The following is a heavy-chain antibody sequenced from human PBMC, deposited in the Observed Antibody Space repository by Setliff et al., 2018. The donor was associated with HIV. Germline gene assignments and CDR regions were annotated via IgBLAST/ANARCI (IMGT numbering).Heavy chain of an antibody. CDR2: IWYDGSNK. CDR1: GFTFSSYG. CDR3: VRWGLPYGIDA. D-gene: IGHD3-16*01. J-gene: IGHJ4*02. V-gene: IGHV3-33*01. Sequence: GGSLRLSCAASGFTFSSYGMHWVRQAPGKGLEWVAVIWYDGSNKYYADSVKGRFTISRDNAKDSLYLQMHSLRAEDTAVYYCVRWGLPYGIDAWGQGTLVTVSS.